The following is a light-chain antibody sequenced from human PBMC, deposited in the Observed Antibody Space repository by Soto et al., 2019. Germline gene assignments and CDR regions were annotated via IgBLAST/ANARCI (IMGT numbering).Light chain of an antibody. CDR3: QQSNNYPWT. CDR2: KAS. V-gene: IGKV1-5*03. CDR1: QSISSW. J-gene: IGKJ1*01. Sequence: DIQMTQSPSTLSASVGDRVTITCRASQSISSWLAWYQQKPGKAPKLLIYKASSLESGVPSRFSGSGSGTEFTLTISSLQPDDFATYYCQQSNNYPWTFGKGTKV.